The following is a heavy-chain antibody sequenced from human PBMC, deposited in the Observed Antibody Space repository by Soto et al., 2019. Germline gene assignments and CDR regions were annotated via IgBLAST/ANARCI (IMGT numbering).Heavy chain of an antibody. CDR2: IIPIFGTA. CDR1: GGTFSSYA. J-gene: IGHJ6*02. Sequence: ASVKVSCKASGGTFSSYAISWVRQAPGQGLEWMGGIIPIFGTANYAQKFQGRVTITADESTSTAYMELSSLRSEDTAVYYCARDGGVVVPAAIRPSYYGMDVWGQGTTVTAP. V-gene: IGHV1-69*13. CDR3: ARDGGVVVPAAIRPSYYGMDV. D-gene: IGHD2-2*02.